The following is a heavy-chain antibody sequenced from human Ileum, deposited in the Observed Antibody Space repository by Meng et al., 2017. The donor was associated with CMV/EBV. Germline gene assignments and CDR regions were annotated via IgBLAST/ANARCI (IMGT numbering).Heavy chain of an antibody. J-gene: IGHJ4*02. CDR1: GFTFSSYG. CDR3: AKDFWRGYYQGYFDY. V-gene: IGHV3-33*06. CDR2: IWYDGSYK. Sequence: SLKISCAASGFTFSSYGMHWVRQAPGKGLEWVAVIWYDGSYKYYADSVKGRFTISRDNSKNTLYLQMNSLRAEDTAVYYCAKDFWRGYYQGYFDYWGQGTLVTVSS. D-gene: IGHD3-3*01.